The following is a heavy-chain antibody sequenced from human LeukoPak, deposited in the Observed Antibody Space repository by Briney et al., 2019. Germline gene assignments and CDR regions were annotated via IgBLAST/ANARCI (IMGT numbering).Heavy chain of an antibody. CDR2: IYYSGST. J-gene: IGHJ6*03. V-gene: IGHV4-61*01. CDR3: AGPTKYLDV. Sequence: SETLSLTCTVSGASISTNSYYWSWIRQPPGKGLEWIGYIYYSGSTNYNPSLKSRVTISVDTSKNQFSLKLSSVTAADTAVYYCAGPTKYLDVWGKGTTVTVSS. CDR1: GASISTNSYY.